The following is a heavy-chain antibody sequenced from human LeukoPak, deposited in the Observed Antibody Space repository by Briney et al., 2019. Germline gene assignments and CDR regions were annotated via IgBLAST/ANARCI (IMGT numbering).Heavy chain of an antibody. Sequence: GGSLRLSCAASGFTFSNYVMNWVRQAPGKGLEWVSVIGDGGGTTYYADSVKGRFTVSRDNSKNTLYLQMKSLRAEDTAVYYCAKQLGYCSDGSCYFPYWGQGTLVTVSS. J-gene: IGHJ4*02. CDR3: AKQLGYCSDGSCYFPY. CDR1: GFTFSNYV. D-gene: IGHD2-15*01. V-gene: IGHV3-23*01. CDR2: IGDGGGTT.